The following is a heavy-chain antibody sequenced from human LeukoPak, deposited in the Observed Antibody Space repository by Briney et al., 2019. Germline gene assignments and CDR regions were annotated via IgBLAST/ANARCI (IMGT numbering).Heavy chain of an antibody. CDR2: IYYSGNT. D-gene: IGHD3-22*01. CDR1: GGSISSTSYY. Sequence: SETLSLTYTVSGGSISSTSYYWGWIRQPPGKGLKWIGSIYYSGNTYYNPSLKSRLTTSVDTSKNQFSLKLTSVTAADTAVYYCARAYDYDASGPYAFDIWSQGTMVTVSS. V-gene: IGHV4-39*07. CDR3: ARAYDYDASGPYAFDI. J-gene: IGHJ3*02.